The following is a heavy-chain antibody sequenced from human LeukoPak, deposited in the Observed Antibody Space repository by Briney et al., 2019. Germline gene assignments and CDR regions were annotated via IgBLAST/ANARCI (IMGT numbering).Heavy chain of an antibody. Sequence: GGSLRLSCAGSGFTFSSYSFNWVRQAPGKGLEWVSSISSSSDYIDYADSVKGRFTISRDNAKKSLYLQMNSLRADDTAVYYCARRRDSGSLQHFDYWGQGTLVTVSS. J-gene: IGHJ4*02. CDR3: ARRRDSGSLQHFDY. CDR2: ISSSSDYI. V-gene: IGHV3-21*01. D-gene: IGHD1-26*01. CDR1: GFTFSSYS.